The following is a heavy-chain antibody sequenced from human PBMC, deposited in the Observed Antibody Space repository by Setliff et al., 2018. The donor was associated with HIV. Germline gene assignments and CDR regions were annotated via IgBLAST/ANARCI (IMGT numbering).Heavy chain of an antibody. V-gene: IGHV4-39*01. CDR2: FYYSGRT. J-gene: IGHJ4*02. Sequence: SETLSLTCTVSGGSINSSTYYWGWIRQPPGKGLEWIGSFYYSGRTYYSPSLRSRVTISVDTSKNQFSLKVNSVTAADTAVYYCARLRPSVADRSYFDHWGQGTLVTVSS. CDR3: ARLRPSVADRSYFDH. D-gene: IGHD6-19*01. CDR1: GGSINSSTYY.